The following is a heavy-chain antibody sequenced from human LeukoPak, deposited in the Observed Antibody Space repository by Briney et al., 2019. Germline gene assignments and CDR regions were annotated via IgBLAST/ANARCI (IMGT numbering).Heavy chain of an antibody. CDR1: GGSISSGGY. D-gene: IGHD4-17*01. V-gene: IGHV4-31*03. CDR3: AVNYGAHDY. Sequence: KPSETLSLTCTVSGGSISSGGYWSWIRQHPGKGLEWIGYIYYSGSTYYNPSLKSRVTISVDTSKNQFSLKLSSVTAADTAGYYCAVNYGAHDYWGQGTLVTVSS. CDR2: IYYSGST. J-gene: IGHJ4*02.